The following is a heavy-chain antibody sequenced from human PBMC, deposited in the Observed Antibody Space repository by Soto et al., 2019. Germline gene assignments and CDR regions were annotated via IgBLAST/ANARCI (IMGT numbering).Heavy chain of an antibody. V-gene: IGHV3-64D*08. Sequence: GGSLRLSGSASGFTFSSYAMLWVRQAPGKGLEYASAISSNGGSTYYADSVKGRFTISRDNSKNTLYLQMSSLRAEDTAVYYCVRTPTGAVPGTGYWFAPWRQGTLVTVSS. D-gene: IGHD6-19*01. CDR1: GFTFSSYA. J-gene: IGHJ5*02. CDR2: ISSNGGST. CDR3: VRTPTGAVPGTGYWFAP.